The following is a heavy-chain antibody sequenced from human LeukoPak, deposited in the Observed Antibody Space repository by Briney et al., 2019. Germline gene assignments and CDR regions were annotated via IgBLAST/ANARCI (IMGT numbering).Heavy chain of an antibody. CDR2: IFYTGCTYYNPSLNSGTT. CDR1: GDSLSSSTYY. V-gene: IGHV4-39*02. J-gene: IGHJ4*02. CDR3: ARDWERGY. D-gene: IGHD1-26*01. Sequence: SETLSLTCTVSGDSLSSSTYYWGWIRQPPGKLLEWIGNIFYTGCTYYNPSLNSGTTSYNPSLKSRVTISEDTSKNQFSLKLSSVTAADTAVYYCARDWERGYWGQGALVTVSS.